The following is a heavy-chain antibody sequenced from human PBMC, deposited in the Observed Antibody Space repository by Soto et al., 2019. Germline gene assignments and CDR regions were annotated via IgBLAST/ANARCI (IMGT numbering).Heavy chain of an antibody. Sequence: SETLSLTCTVSGGSISNYYWSWIRQPPGKGLEWIGYIYYSGSTNYNPSLKSRVTISVDKSKNQFSLKLSSVTAADTAVYYCARVGVDYDFWSGPGWFDPWGQGTLVTVSS. CDR3: ARVGVDYDFWSGPGWFDP. V-gene: IGHV4-59*12. D-gene: IGHD3-3*01. J-gene: IGHJ5*02. CDR1: GGSISNYY. CDR2: IYYSGST.